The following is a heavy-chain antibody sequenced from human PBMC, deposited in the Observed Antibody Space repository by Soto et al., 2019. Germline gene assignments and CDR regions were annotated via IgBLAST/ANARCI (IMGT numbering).Heavy chain of an antibody. V-gene: IGHV1-69*13. Sequence: GASVEVSFKASGVTFNIQYIMLVLHAPGQGLEWMGGIIPMFGTPHYAEKFQDRVTITADESTGTAYLELSSLTSEDTAVYYCATSEGRDGYRFEYWGKGNLVNVSS. J-gene: IGHJ4*02. CDR2: IIPMFGTP. CDR1: GVTFNIQY. D-gene: IGHD5-12*01. CDR3: ATSEGRDGYRFEY.